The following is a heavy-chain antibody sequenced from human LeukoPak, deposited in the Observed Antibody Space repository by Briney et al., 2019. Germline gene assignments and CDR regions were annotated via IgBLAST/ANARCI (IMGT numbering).Heavy chain of an antibody. Sequence: SETLSLTCAVSGGSISSSNWWSWVRQPPGKGLEWIGEIYHSGSTYYNPSLKSRVTISVDRSKNQFSLKLSSVTAADTAVYYCARSRRPGYYFDYWGQGTLVTVSS. CDR3: ARSRRPGYYFDY. CDR1: GGSISSSNW. D-gene: IGHD2-2*01. CDR2: IYHSGST. V-gene: IGHV4-4*02. J-gene: IGHJ4*02.